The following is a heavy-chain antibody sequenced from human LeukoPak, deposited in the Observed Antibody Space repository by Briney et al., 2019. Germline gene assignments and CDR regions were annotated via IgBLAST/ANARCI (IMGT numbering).Heavy chain of an antibody. CDR2: IIPIFGIA. V-gene: IGHV1-69*04. CDR1: GGTFSSYA. Sequence: SVKVSCKASGGTFSSYAISWVRQAPGQGLEWMGRIIPIFGIANYAQKFQGRVTITADKSTSTAYMELSSLRSEDTAVYYCARDLSEMATRVGFDYWGQGTLVSVSS. J-gene: IGHJ4*02. CDR3: ARDLSEMATRVGFDY. D-gene: IGHD5-24*01.